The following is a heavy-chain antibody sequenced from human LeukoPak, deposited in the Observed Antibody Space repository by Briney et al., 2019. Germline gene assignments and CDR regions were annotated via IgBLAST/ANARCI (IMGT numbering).Heavy chain of an antibody. Sequence: ASVKVSCRASGYTFTGYYMHWVRQAPGQGLEWMGWINPNSGGTNYAQKFQGRVTMTRDTSISTAYMELSRLRSDDTAVYYCAREANYYDSSGSHDYWGQGTLVTVSS. V-gene: IGHV1-2*02. J-gene: IGHJ4*02. CDR1: GYTFTGYY. CDR2: INPNSGGT. CDR3: AREANYYDSSGSHDY. D-gene: IGHD3-22*01.